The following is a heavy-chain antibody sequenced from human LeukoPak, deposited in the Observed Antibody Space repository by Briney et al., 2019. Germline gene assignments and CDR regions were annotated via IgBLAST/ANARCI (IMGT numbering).Heavy chain of an antibody. Sequence: GGSLRLSCAASGFTFSSYGMHWVRQAPGKGLEWVAFIRYDGSNKYYADSVKGRFTISRDNSKNTLYLQMNSLRAEDSAVYYCARGVVPPAAINYYFYGMDVWGQGTTVTVSS. CDR2: IRYDGSNK. CDR3: ARGVVPPAAINYYFYGMDV. J-gene: IGHJ6*02. D-gene: IGHD2-2*02. V-gene: IGHV3-30*02. CDR1: GFTFSSYG.